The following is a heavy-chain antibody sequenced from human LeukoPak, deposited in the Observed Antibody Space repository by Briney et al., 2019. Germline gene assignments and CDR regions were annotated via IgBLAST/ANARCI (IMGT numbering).Heavy chain of an antibody. CDR2: IYHSETT. J-gene: IGHJ4*02. CDR1: GGSISNSNW. CDR3: ARLSARGRGYFDS. Sequence: PSETLSLTCVVSGGSISNSNWWSWVRQPPGKGLEWIGEIYHSETTNYNPSLKSRVTILVDKSKNQFSLKLSSVTAADTAVYYWARLSARGRGYFDSWGQGTLVTVSS. V-gene: IGHV4-4*02. D-gene: IGHD3-10*01.